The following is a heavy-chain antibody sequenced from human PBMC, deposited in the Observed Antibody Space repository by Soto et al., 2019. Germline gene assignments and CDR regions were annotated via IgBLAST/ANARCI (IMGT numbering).Heavy chain of an antibody. Sequence: QVQLQESGPGLVKPSQTLSLTCTVSGGSISSGGYYWSWIRQHPGKGLEWIGYIYYSGSTYYNPSLKSRVTISVDTSKNQFSLKLSSVTAADTAVYYCARGGSGSYYRGSDIDYWGQGTLVTVSS. CDR1: GGSISSGGYY. CDR2: IYYSGST. D-gene: IGHD3-10*01. V-gene: IGHV4-31*03. CDR3: ARGGSGSYYRGSDIDY. J-gene: IGHJ4*02.